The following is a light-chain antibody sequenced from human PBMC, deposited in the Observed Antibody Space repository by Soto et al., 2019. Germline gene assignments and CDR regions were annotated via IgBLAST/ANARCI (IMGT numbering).Light chain of an antibody. J-gene: IGLJ3*02. CDR1: SSNIGDYH. V-gene: IGLV1-44*01. CDR3: AAWDDTLSVWV. Sequence: QSVLTQPPSASGTPGQRVTISCSGSSSNIGDYHVHWYQQLPGAAPKVLIHSSHQRPSGVPDRFSGSKSGTSASLAISGLQSEDEADYYCAAWDDTLSVWVFGGGTKLTVL. CDR2: SSH.